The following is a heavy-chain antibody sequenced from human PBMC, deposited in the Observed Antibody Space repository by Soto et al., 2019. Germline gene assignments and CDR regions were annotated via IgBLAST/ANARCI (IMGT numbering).Heavy chain of an antibody. CDR2: INHSGTT. V-gene: IGHV4-34*01. Sequence: QVQLQQWGAGLLKPSETLSITCAVYGGSFSGYTWIWIRQPPGKGLEWIGEINHSGTTNHNPSLNSRVIIPVDTSKKQFAQRLTSVTAADTAVYYCARGSDYTSSFDYWGQGTLVTVSS. D-gene: IGHD3-16*01. CDR3: ARGSDYTSSFDY. J-gene: IGHJ4*02. CDR1: GGSFSGYT.